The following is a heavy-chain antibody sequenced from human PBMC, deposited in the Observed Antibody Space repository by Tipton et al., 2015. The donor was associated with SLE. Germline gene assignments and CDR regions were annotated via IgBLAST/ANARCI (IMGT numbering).Heavy chain of an antibody. CDR1: GGTFSSYA. V-gene: IGHV1-69*05. CDR2: IIPIFGTA. D-gene: IGHD2-2*03. J-gene: IGHJ4*02. CDR3: AKGGYCSSTSCYQTFDY. Sequence: QLVQSGAEVKKPGSSVKVSCKASGGTFSSYAISWVRQAPGQGLEWMGGIIPIFGTANYAQKFQGRVTITTDESTSTAYMELSSLRSEDTAVYYCAKGGYCSSTSCYQTFDYWGQGTLVTVSS.